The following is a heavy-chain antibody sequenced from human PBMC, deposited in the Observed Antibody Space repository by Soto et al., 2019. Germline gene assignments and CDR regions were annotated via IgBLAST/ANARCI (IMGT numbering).Heavy chain of an antibody. Sequence: QVHLVQSGTEVRQPGASVRVSCKASGYTFTDYYLHWVRQAPGQGPEWMGWINPNTGGTDYAQKFRDWVTMTTDTPINTAYMDLSRLKSHDTAVYYCAKGGHYDSPHYADSWGQGTLVTVSS. D-gene: IGHD3-22*01. V-gene: IGHV1-2*04. CDR2: INPNTGGT. J-gene: IGHJ4*02. CDR1: GYTFTDYY. CDR3: AKGGHYDSPHYADS.